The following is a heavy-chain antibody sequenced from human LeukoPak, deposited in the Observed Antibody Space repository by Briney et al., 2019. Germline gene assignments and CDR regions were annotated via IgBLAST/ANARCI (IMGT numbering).Heavy chain of an antibody. J-gene: IGHJ5*02. CDR1: GYTFTSYA. V-gene: IGHV7-4-1*02. CDR3: AREYSALYSGSYLGWFDP. D-gene: IGHD1-26*01. CDR2: TNTNTGNP. Sequence: ASVKVSCKASGYTFTSYAMNWVRQAPGQGLEWMGWTNTNTGNPTYAQGFTGRFVFSLDTSVSTAYLQISSLKAEDTAVYYCAREYSALYSGSYLGWFDPWGQGTLVTVSS.